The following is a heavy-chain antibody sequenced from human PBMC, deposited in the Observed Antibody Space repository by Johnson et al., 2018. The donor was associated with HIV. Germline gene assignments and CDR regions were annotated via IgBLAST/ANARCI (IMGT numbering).Heavy chain of an antibody. CDR1: GFTVSSNY. V-gene: IGHV3-66*01. Sequence: EVHLVESGGGLVQPGGSLRLSCAASGFTVSSNYMSWVRQAPGKGLEWVSVLYSGGSTYYADSVKGRFSISRDNSKNTLYLQMNSLRAEDTAVYYCARASDAFDIWGQGTMVTVSS. CDR2: LYSGGST. J-gene: IGHJ3*02. CDR3: ARASDAFDI.